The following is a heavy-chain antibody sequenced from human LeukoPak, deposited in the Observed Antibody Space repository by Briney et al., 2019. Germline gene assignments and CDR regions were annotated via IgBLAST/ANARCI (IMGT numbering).Heavy chain of an antibody. D-gene: IGHD2-2*02. CDR3: ARETYCSSTSCYTPESHNWFDP. CDR2: IYYSGST. V-gene: IGHV4-30-4*01. J-gene: IGHJ5*02. CDR1: GGSTSSGDYY. Sequence: SQTLSLTCTVSGGSTSSGDYYWSWIRQPPGKGLEWIGYIYYSGSTYYNPSLKSRVTISVDTSKNQFSLKLSSVTAADTAAYYCARETYCSSTSCYTPESHNWFDPWGQGTLVTVSS.